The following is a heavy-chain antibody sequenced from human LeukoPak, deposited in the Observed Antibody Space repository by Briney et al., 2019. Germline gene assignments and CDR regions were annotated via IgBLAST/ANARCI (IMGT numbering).Heavy chain of an antibody. D-gene: IGHD5-12*01. J-gene: IGHJ4*02. CDR1: GGSISSNNW. Sequence: PSETLSLTCAVSGGSISSNNWWSWVRQPPGKGLEWIGKIFHSGSTNYNPSLKSRVTISVDKSKNQFSLKLNSVTAADTAVYYCARDPLSIYSGYDESKNWGQGTLVTVSS. CDR2: IFHSGST. CDR3: ARDPLSIYSGYDESKN. V-gene: IGHV4-4*02.